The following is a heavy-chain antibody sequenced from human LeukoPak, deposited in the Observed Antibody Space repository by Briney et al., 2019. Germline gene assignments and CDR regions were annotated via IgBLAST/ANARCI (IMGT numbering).Heavy chain of an antibody. V-gene: IGHV3-9*01. Sequence: PGRSLRLSCAASGFTFDDYAMHWVRQAPGKGLEWVSGISWNSGSIGYADSVKGRFTISRDNAKNSLYLQMNSLRAEDTAVYYCAREGEIVVVPAASHGDAFDIWGQGTMVTVSS. CDR1: GFTFDDYA. D-gene: IGHD2-2*01. CDR2: ISWNSGSI. CDR3: AREGEIVVVPAASHGDAFDI. J-gene: IGHJ3*02.